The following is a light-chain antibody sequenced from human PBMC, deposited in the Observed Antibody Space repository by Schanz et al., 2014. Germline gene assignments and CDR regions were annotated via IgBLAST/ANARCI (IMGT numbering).Light chain of an antibody. Sequence: QSVLTQPRSVSGSPGQSVTISCTGTSSDVGGYNYVSWYQQHPGKAPKLMIYEVSKRPSGVPDRFSGSKSGNTASLTVSGLQADDEADYYCSSYARSSTLVFGTGTKLTVL. CDR1: SSDVGGYNY. CDR3: SSYARSSTLV. CDR2: EVS. J-gene: IGLJ1*01. V-gene: IGLV2-8*01.